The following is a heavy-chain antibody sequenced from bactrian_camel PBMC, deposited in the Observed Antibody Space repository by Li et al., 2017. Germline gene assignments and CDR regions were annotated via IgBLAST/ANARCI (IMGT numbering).Heavy chain of an antibody. J-gene: IGHJ4*01. CDR1: GIRLSSAFC. CDR2: IRPGATTT. Sequence: HVQLVESGGGSVQAGGSLRLSCAGTGIRLSSAFCVGWFRQVPGKEREGVASIRPGATTTAYASSVRGRFSISLDTAKNTVFLQMNSLKPEDTATYYCAAQFLEASCAVVHAIDNWGQGTQVTVS. CDR3: AAQFLEASCAVVHAIDN. D-gene: IGHD2*01. V-gene: IGHV3S61*01.